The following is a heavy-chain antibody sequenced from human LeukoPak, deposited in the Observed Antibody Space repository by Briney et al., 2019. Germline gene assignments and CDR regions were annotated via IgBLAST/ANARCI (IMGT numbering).Heavy chain of an antibody. CDR2: IKEDGSEK. CDR3: ARDASFGADWRF. D-gene: IGHD3-16*01. V-gene: IGHV3-7*01. Sequence: GGSLRLSCAASEFTFNTYWMTWVRQAPGKGLEWVANIKEDGSEKYYVDSVKGRFTISRDNAKNSLYLLMNSLRDEDTAVYYCARDASFGADWRFWGRGTLVTVSS. J-gene: IGHJ4*02. CDR1: EFTFNTYW.